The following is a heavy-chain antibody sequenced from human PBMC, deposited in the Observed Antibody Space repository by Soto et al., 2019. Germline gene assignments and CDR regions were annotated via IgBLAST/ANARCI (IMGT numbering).Heavy chain of an antibody. CDR3: AKDGTVTSAFDY. CDR2: IDGSGAST. J-gene: IGHJ4*02. Sequence: SLRLSCAASGFSFSGYSMNWVRQAPGKGLEWVAAIDGSGASTYYADSVKGRFTLSRDNSKKTLYLQMNSLRAEDTAVYYCAKDGTVTSAFDYWGQGTLVTVSS. V-gene: IGHV3-23*01. CDR1: GFSFSGYS. D-gene: IGHD4-17*01.